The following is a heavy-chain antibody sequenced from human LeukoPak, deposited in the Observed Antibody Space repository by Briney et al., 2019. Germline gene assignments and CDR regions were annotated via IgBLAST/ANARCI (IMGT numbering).Heavy chain of an antibody. J-gene: IGHJ5*02. CDR3: ARDGVGYCSSTSCFNWFDP. V-gene: IGHV1-18*01. Sequence: ASVKVSCKASGYTFTSYGISWVRQAPGQGLEWMGWISAYNGNTNYAQKLQGRVTMTTDTSTSTVYMELRSLRSDDTAVYYCARDGVGYCSSTSCFNWFDPWGQGTLVTVSS. CDR2: ISAYNGNT. D-gene: IGHD2-2*01. CDR1: GYTFTSYG.